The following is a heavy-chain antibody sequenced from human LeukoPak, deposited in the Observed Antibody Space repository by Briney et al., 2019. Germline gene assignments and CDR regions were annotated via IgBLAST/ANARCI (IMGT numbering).Heavy chain of an antibody. V-gene: IGHV4-34*01. CDR1: GGSFSDYY. CDR3: ARGQWRGRMDV. Sequence: KPSETLSLTCAVYGGSFSDYYWSWLRQPPGMGLEWIGEINHSGNTNYNPSLKSRVTISVDTSKNQFSLKLSSVTAADTAVYYCARGQWRGRMDVWGQGTTVTVSS. D-gene: IGHD6-19*01. CDR2: INHSGNT. J-gene: IGHJ6*02.